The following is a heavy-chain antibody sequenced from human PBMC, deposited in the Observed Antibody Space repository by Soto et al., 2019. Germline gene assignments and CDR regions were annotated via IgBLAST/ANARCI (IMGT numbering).Heavy chain of an antibody. V-gene: IGHV1-46*01. CDR3: ARDTRSGVTTFFDY. Sequence: GASVKVSCKASGSTFTSYHMHWVRQAPGQGLEWMGILNPSGGSTSYAQKFQGRVTMTRDTSTSTAYMELSSLRSEDTAVYYCARDTRSGVTTFFDYWGQGTLVTVSA. CDR1: GSTFTSYH. J-gene: IGHJ4*02. CDR2: LNPSGGST. D-gene: IGHD3-3*01.